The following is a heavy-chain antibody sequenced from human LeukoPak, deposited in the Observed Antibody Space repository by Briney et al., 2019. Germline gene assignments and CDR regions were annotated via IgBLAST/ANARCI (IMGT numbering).Heavy chain of an antibody. V-gene: IGHV1-46*01. D-gene: IGHD3-22*01. Sequence: ALVKVSCKASGYTFTSYYMHWVRQAPGQGLEWTGVINPSGGSTSYAQKFQGRVTMTTDTSTSTAYMELRSLRPDDTAVYYCARDLKYYDSSGYDDVFDIWGQGTMVTVSS. J-gene: IGHJ3*02. CDR2: INPSGGST. CDR1: GYTFTSYY. CDR3: ARDLKYYDSSGYDDVFDI.